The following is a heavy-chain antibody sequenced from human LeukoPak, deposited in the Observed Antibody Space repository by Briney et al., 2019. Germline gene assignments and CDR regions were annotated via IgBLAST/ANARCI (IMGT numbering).Heavy chain of an antibody. CDR2: ISGSGGST. Sequence: PGGSLRLSCAASGFTFSSYAMSWVRQAPGKGLEWVSAISGSGGSTYYADSVKGRFTISRDNSKNTLYLQMNSLRAEDTAVYYCASALLWFGELTKRDYWGQGTLVTVSS. CDR1: GFTFSSYA. CDR3: ASALLWFGELTKRDY. V-gene: IGHV3-23*01. D-gene: IGHD3-10*01. J-gene: IGHJ4*02.